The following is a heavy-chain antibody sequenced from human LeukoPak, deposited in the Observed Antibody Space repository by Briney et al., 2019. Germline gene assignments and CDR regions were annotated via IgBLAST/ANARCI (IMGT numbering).Heavy chain of an antibody. CDR2: IYSGGST. CDR3: ARVLYYYDSRGYRQFDY. D-gene: IGHD3-22*01. V-gene: IGHV3-53*01. J-gene: IGHJ4*02. CDR1: GFTVSSNY. Sequence: GGSLRLSCAASGFTVSSNYMTWVRQAPGKGLEWVSIIYSGGSTSYADSVQGRFTISRDNSKNTLYLQMNSLRAEDTAVYYSARVLYYYDSRGYRQFDYWGQGTLVTVSS.